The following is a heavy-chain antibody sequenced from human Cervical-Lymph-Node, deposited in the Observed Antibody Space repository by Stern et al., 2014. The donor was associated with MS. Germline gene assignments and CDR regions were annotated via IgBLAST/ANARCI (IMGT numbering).Heavy chain of an antibody. J-gene: IGHJ3*02. Sequence: VQLVESGAEVKKPGASVKVSCKASGYTFTSYGISWVXQAPGQGLEWMGXISAYNGNTNYAQKLQGRVTMTTDTSTSTAYMELRSLRSDDTAVYYCAGYNDYGALGAFDIWGQGTMVTVSS. D-gene: IGHD4-17*01. CDR1: GYTFTSYG. V-gene: IGHV1-18*01. CDR2: ISAYNGNT. CDR3: AGYNDYGALGAFDI.